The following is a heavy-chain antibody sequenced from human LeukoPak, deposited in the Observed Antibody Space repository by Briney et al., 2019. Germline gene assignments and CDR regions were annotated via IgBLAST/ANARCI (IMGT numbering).Heavy chain of an antibody. V-gene: IGHV3-21*01. CDR3: AGKNEYTYGSIFDH. D-gene: IGHD5-18*01. CDR2: ITSSSSYI. Sequence: GGSLRLSCAASGFTFSSYSMSWVRQAPGKGLEWVSSITSSSSYIYYADSVKGRFTISRDNAKNSLYLQMNSLRAEDTAVYYCAGKNEYTYGSIFDHWGQGTLVTVSS. CDR1: GFTFSSYS. J-gene: IGHJ4*02.